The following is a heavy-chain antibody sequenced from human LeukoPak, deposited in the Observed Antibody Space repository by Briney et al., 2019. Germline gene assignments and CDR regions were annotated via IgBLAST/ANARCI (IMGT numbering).Heavy chain of an antibody. Sequence: SETLSLTCSVSGGSVSSYYWSWIRESPGQGLEWIGYIQNSGRTNYNPSLKSRVTGFVDTSKNQVSLRLSSVTAADTAVYYCARHGTISSESYFDYWGQGALVTVSS. CDR3: ARHGTISSESYFDY. D-gene: IGHD1-14*01. CDR1: GGSVSSYY. J-gene: IGHJ4*02. V-gene: IGHV4-59*08. CDR2: IQNSGRT.